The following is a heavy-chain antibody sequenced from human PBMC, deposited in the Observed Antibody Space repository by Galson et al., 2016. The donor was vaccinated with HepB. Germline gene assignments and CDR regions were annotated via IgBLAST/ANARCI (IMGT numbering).Heavy chain of an antibody. CDR2: ISSSGRTT. V-gene: IGHV3-48*02. J-gene: IGHJ4*02. CDR3: ARDLGGAPSRF. Sequence: SLRLSCAASGFTISVYSMNWVRQAPGKGLEWVSYISSSGRTTHYADSVKGRFTISRDNAKNSVYLQMNSLRDEDTALYYCARDLGGAPSRFWGQGTLVTVSS. CDR1: GFTISVYS. D-gene: IGHD3-16*01.